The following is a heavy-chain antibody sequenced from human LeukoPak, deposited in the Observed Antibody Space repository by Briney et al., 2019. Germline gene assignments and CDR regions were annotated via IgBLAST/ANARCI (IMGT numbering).Heavy chain of an antibody. CDR1: GFTFSGYP. V-gene: IGHV3-30-3*01. J-gene: IGHJ4*02. CDR2: ISYDGSNK. CDR3: ASGLELDY. Sequence: GGSLRLSCAASGFTFSGYPIHWVRQAPGKGLEWVAVISYDGSNKYYADSVKGRFTISRDNSKNTLYLQMNSLRAEDTAVYYCASGLELDYWGQGTLVTVSS.